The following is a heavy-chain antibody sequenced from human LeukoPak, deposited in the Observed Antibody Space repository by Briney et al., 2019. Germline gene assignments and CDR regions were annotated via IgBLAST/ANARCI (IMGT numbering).Heavy chain of an antibody. V-gene: IGHV5-51*01. J-gene: IGHJ5*02. CDR3: ARQRFRSSTVTP. CDR2: IYPGDSDT. D-gene: IGHD4-11*01. Sequence: GESLKISCKGSGYAFPNYFIAWVRQMPGKGLEWMGIIYPGDSDTRYSPSFQGQVTISADKSISTAYLQWSSLKASDTAMYYCARQRFRSSTVTPWGQGTLVTVSS. CDR1: GYAFPNYF.